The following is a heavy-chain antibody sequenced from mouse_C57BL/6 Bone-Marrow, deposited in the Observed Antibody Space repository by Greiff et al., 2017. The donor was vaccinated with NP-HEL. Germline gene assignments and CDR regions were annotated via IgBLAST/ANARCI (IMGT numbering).Heavy chain of an antibody. CDR2: FYPGSGSI. Sequence: VPLPPSFALLFLPVASVTLSCNASGFTFPVSSIPLVQPRSGPGLAWIWWFYPGSGSIKYNEKFKDKATLTADKSSSTVYMELSRLTSEDSAVYCWARHEGLLRLDYWGQGTTLTVSS. V-gene: IGHV1-62-2*01. J-gene: IGHJ2*01. CDR3: ARHEGLLRLDY. D-gene: IGHD1-1*01. CDR1: GFTFPVSS.